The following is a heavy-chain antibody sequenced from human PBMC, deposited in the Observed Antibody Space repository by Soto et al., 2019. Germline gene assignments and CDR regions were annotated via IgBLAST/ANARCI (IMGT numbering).Heavy chain of an antibody. Sequence: SDTLSLTCAVSGASISSEQYWTWVRQPPGKGLEWIGDIHHSGSTNNNPSLRGRLIMSVDTSKNQFSLNLNSVAAADTAVYYCARSYYDGTGFAVDPWGPGTLVTVSS. V-gene: IGHV4-4*02. CDR2: IHHSGST. CDR3: ARSYYDGTGFAVDP. J-gene: IGHJ5*02. CDR1: GASISSEQY. D-gene: IGHD3-22*01.